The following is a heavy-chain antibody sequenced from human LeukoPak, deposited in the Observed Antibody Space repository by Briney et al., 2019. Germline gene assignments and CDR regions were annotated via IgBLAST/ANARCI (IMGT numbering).Heavy chain of an antibody. CDR1: GYSFTSYW. V-gene: IGHV5-51*01. J-gene: IGHJ3*02. D-gene: IGHD3-22*01. Sequence: GESLKISCKGSGYSFTSYWIGWVRQMPGKGLEWMGIIYPGDSDTRYSPSFQGQVTISADKSISTAYLQWSSLKASDTAMYYCASSPYYYDSSGYYDAFGIWGQGTMVTVSS. CDR2: IYPGDSDT. CDR3: ASSPYYYDSSGYYDAFGI.